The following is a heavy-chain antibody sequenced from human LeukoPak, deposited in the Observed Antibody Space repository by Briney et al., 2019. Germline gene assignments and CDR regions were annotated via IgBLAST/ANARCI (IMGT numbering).Heavy chain of an antibody. J-gene: IGHJ4*02. D-gene: IGHD3-22*01. V-gene: IGHV3-30*04. Sequence: PGGSLRLSCAASGFTFSSYAMHWVRQAPGKGLEWVAVVSYDGSNKYYADSVKGRFTISRDNSKNTLYLQMNSLRAEDTAVYYCARGYYDSSGYYYYWGQGTLVTVSS. CDR1: GFTFSSYA. CDR3: ARGYYDSSGYYYY. CDR2: VSYDGSNK.